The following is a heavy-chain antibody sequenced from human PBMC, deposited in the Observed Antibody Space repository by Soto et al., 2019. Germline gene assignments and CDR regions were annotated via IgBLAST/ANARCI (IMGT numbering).Heavy chain of an antibody. J-gene: IGHJ4*02. CDR3: ARSRRASGYVVY. D-gene: IGHD5-12*01. Sequence: ASVKVSCKASGYTFTIYGITWVRKAPGQGLEWMGWISAYSGNTNYAQKLQGRVTMTTDTSTSTAYMELRSLRSDDTAVYYCARSRRASGYVVYWGQGTLVTVSS. CDR1: GYTFTIYG. CDR2: ISAYSGNT. V-gene: IGHV1-18*01.